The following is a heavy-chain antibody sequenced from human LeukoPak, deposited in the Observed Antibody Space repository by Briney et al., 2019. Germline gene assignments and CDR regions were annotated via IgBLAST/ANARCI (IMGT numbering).Heavy chain of an antibody. J-gene: IGHJ4*02. V-gene: IGHV5-51*01. CDR2: IYPGDSDT. D-gene: IGHD6-19*01. Sequence: GESLKISCKGSGYSFTDYWIGWVRQMPGKGLEWMGIIYPGDSDTRYSPSFRGQVTISADKSISTAYLQWSSLKASDTAMYYCARHQYISGWHGYDYWGQGTLSPSPQ. CDR1: GYSFTDYW. CDR3: ARHQYISGWHGYDY.